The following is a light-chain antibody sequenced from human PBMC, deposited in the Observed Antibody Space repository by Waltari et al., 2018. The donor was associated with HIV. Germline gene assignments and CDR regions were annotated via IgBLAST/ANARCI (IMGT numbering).Light chain of an antibody. CDR1: QSLLHSDGYNF. Sequence: MVMTQSPLSLPVTPGEPATISFSSGQSLLHSDGYNFLDWYWQRPGQPPQLLIYLGSHRAPGVPTRFTGSGSDTNFILNITRVEADDVGVYLCMQSLEIPHTFGQGTRVEI. V-gene: IGKV2-28*01. J-gene: IGKJ2*01. CDR2: LGS. CDR3: MQSLEIPHT.